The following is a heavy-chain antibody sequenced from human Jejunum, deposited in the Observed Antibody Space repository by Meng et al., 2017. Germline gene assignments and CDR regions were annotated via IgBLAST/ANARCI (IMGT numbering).Heavy chain of an antibody. V-gene: IGHV4-30-4*01. D-gene: IGHD3-9*01. CDR3: ASYDLFTGFSFDY. CDR2: IYYSGNT. Sequence: QVQLQESGPGLVKPSQTLSLTCTVSGGSISSGDYYWSWIRQPPGKGLEWIGYIYYSGNTYYNPSLKSRVTISVDTPKNQFSLKLSSVTAADTAVYYCASYDLFTGFSFDYWGQGTLVTVSS. J-gene: IGHJ4*02. CDR1: GGSISSGDYY.